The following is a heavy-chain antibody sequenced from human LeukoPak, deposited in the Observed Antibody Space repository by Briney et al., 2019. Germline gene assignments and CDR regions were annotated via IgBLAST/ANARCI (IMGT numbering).Heavy chain of an antibody. CDR3: AREVRPNDY. CDR2: ISISGDNT. J-gene: IGHJ4*02. V-gene: IGHV3-23*01. D-gene: IGHD6-25*01. CDR1: GLTLRNFA. Sequence: GGSLRLSCAASGLTLRNFAMSWVRQAPGKGLEWVSSISISGDNTHYADSVKGRFTISRDNSKNSLYLQMNSLRAEDTAVYYCAREVRPNDYWGQGTLVTVSS.